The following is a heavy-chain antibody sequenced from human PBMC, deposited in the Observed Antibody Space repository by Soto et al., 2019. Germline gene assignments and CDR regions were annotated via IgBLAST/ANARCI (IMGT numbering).Heavy chain of an antibody. Sequence: ASVKVSCKASGYTFTSYGISWVRQAPGQGLEWMGWISAYNGNTNYAQKLQGRVTMTTDTSTSTAYMELRSLRSDDTAVYYCARDPTRGGYCSSTSCHHPDYWGQQTLVTVSS. D-gene: IGHD2-2*03. CDR2: ISAYNGNT. V-gene: IGHV1-18*01. CDR1: GYTFTSYG. CDR3: ARDPTRGGYCSSTSCHHPDY. J-gene: IGHJ4*02.